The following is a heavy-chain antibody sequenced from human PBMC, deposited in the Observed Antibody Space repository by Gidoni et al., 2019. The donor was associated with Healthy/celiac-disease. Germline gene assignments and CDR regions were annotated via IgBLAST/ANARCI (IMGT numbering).Heavy chain of an antibody. V-gene: IGHV1-8*01. D-gene: IGHD3-10*01. Sequence: QVQLVQSGAEVKKPGAAVEVSCKASGYTFTRYDINWVRQATGQGLEWMGWMNPNSGNTGYAQKFQGRVTMTRNTSISTAYMELSSLRSEDTAVYYCASGAGASGTRYYYYYGMDVWGQGTTVTVSS. J-gene: IGHJ6*02. CDR2: MNPNSGNT. CDR3: ASGAGASGTRYYYYYGMDV. CDR1: GYTFTRYD.